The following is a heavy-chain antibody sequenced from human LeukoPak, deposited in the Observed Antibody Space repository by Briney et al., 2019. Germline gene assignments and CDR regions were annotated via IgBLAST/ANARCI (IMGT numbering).Heavy chain of an antibody. Sequence: PSETLSLTCTVSGGSISSYYWSWIRQPPGKGLEWIGYIYYSGSTNYNPSLKSRVTISVDTSKNQFSLKLSSVTAADTAVYYWARAGQWLVYFDYWGQGTLVTVSS. CDR2: IYYSGST. V-gene: IGHV4-59*01. J-gene: IGHJ4*02. CDR3: ARAGQWLVYFDY. CDR1: GGSISSYY. D-gene: IGHD6-19*01.